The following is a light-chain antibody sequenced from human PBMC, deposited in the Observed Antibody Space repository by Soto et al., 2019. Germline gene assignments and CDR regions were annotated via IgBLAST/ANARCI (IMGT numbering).Light chain of an antibody. CDR1: QSFRGL. CDR2: DAY. CDR3: QQRHMWPIT. J-gene: IGKJ5*01. Sequence: EVVLTQSPVTLSLSPGERGPLSFWASQSFRGLLAWYQQKPGQAPRLLIYDAYNRATGIPPRFSGSGSGTDFTLTISSLEPEDSAVYYCQQRHMWPITFGQGTRLEIK. V-gene: IGKV3-11*01.